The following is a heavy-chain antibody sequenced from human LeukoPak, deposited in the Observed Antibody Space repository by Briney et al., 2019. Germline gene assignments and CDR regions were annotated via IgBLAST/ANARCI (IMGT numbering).Heavy chain of an antibody. J-gene: IGHJ3*02. CDR1: GFTFSSYS. D-gene: IGHD3-10*01. CDR2: ISSSSSYI. CDR3: ARAYLDYGSGSSWYAFDI. Sequence: GGSLRLSCAASGFTFSSYSMNWVRQAPGKGLEWVSSISSSSSYIYYADSVKGRFTISRDNAKNSLYLQMNSLRAEDTAVYYCARAYLDYGSGSSWYAFDIWGQGTMVTVSS. V-gene: IGHV3-21*01.